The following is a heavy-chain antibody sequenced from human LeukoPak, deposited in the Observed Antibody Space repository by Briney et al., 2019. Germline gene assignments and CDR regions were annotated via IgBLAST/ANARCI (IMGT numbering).Heavy chain of an antibody. Sequence: GASVKVSCKASGYTFTSYGISWVRQAPGQGLEWMGWISAYNGNTNYAQKFQGRVTITADGSTSTAYMELSSLRSEDTAVYYCARSGTVVTGYFDYWGQGTLVTVSS. J-gene: IGHJ4*02. D-gene: IGHD4-23*01. CDR2: ISAYNGNT. V-gene: IGHV1-18*01. CDR1: GYTFTSYG. CDR3: ARSGTVVTGYFDY.